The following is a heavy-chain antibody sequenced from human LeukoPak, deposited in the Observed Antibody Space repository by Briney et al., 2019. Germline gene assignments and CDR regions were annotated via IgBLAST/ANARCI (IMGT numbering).Heavy chain of an antibody. CDR2: ITANGDST. V-gene: IGHV3-43*02. D-gene: IGHD2-21*02. CDR1: GCSFAYYA. J-gene: IGHJ4*02. CDR3: AKDIEAGTAGFSFDY. Sequence: GGSLRLSCAASGCSFAYYAMHWVRQAPGKGLEWVSLITANGDSTYYADSVKGRFTISRDNSKNSLSLQMNSLRTEDTALYYCAKDIEAGTAGFSFDYWGQGTLVAVSS.